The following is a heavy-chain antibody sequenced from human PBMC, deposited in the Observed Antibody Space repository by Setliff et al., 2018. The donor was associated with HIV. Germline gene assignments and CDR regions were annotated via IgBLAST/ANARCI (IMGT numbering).Heavy chain of an antibody. V-gene: IGHV4-31*03. J-gene: IGHJ6*03. CDR2: IYYSGST. D-gene: IGHD1-26*01. CDR1: GGSISSGGYF. CDR3: AREHSGTYPDFSFYMDV. Sequence: PSETLSLTCTVSGGSISSGGYFWSWIRQLPGKGLEWIGYIYYSGSTFYNPSLKSRLTISVDTSKNQFSLKLRSVTAADTAVYYCAREHSGTYPDFSFYMDVWGKGTTVTVSS.